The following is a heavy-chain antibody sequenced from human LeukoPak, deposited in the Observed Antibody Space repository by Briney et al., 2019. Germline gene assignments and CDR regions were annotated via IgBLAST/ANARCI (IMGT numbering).Heavy chain of an antibody. CDR2: IYPRDGST. J-gene: IGHJ4*02. Sequence: GASVTVSSTASGYTFTSNYIHWVRQAPGQGREWMGMIYPRDGSTSYAQKFQGRVTVTRDTSTSTVHMELSGLRSEDTAVYYCARDQEGFDYWGQGTLVTVSS. CDR1: GYTFTSNY. V-gene: IGHV1-46*01. CDR3: ARDQEGFDY.